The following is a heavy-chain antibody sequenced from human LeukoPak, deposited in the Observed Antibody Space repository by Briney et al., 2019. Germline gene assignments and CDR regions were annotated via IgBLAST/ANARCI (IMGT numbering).Heavy chain of an antibody. Sequence: GGSLRLSRAGSGFTFSSYFVSWGRQAPGKGLEWVSAISGSGTSTYYADSVKGRCTISRDNSKNTLYVQMNSLRADDTAVYYCAKDRAMITFGGVNYWGQGTLVTVSS. CDR1: GFTFSSYF. V-gene: IGHV3-23*01. D-gene: IGHD3-16*01. CDR3: AKDRAMITFGGVNY. CDR2: ISGSGTST. J-gene: IGHJ4*02.